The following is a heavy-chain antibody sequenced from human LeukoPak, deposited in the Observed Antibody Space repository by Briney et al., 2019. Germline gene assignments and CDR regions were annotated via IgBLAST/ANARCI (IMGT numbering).Heavy chain of an antibody. Sequence: GGSLRLSCAASGFTFSSYGMHWVRQAPGKGLEWVAVISYDGSNTYYADSVKGRFTISRDNSKNTLYLQMNSLRAEDAAVYYCAKDRRPYCGGDCYSSFDYWGQGTLVTVSS. V-gene: IGHV3-30*18. J-gene: IGHJ4*02. D-gene: IGHD2-21*02. CDR2: ISYDGSNT. CDR1: GFTFSSYG. CDR3: AKDRRPYCGGDCYSSFDY.